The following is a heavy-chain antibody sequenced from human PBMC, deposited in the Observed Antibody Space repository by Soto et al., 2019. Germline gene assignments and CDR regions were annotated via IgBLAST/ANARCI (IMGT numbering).Heavy chain of an antibody. CDR3: ARTGGMDV. Sequence: QVQLQQWGAGLLRPSETLSLTCAVYGGSFRDFYWSWLRQTPEKGLEWIGEINHSGDTKYNPCLESRVTISVDTSKNQFSLKVNFVTPADTAVYYCARTGGMDVWGPGATVTVSS. CDR1: GGSFRDFY. V-gene: IGHV4-34*01. CDR2: INHSGDT. J-gene: IGHJ6*02.